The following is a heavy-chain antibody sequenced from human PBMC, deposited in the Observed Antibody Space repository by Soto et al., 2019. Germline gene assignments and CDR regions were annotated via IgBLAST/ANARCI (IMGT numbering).Heavy chain of an antibody. CDR1: GYTLTDLS. V-gene: IGHV1-24*01. J-gene: IGHJ4*02. CDR3: ATFTTGTAAPPQSGAYYFDY. D-gene: IGHD1-1*01. Sequence: ASVKLSCTVSGYTLTDLSMHWVRQAPGKGLEWMGGFDPEDGETIYAQKFQGRVTMTEDTSTDTAYMELSSLRSEDTAVYYCATFTTGTAAPPQSGAYYFDYWGQGTLVTVSS. CDR2: FDPEDGET.